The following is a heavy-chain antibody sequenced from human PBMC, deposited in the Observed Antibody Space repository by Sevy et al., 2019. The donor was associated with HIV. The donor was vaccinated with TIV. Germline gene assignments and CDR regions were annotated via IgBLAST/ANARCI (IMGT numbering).Heavy chain of an antibody. D-gene: IGHD6-13*01. V-gene: IGHV1-2*06. CDR1: GYTFTGYY. CDR2: INPNSGDT. J-gene: IGHJ5*02. Sequence: ASVKVSCKASGYTFTGYYMHWVRQAPGQGLEWMGRINPNSGDTNYAQKFQGRVTMTRDTSISTAYMELSRLRSDDTAVYYCARVYSSSWSNWFDPWGQGTLVTVSS. CDR3: ARVYSSSWSNWFDP.